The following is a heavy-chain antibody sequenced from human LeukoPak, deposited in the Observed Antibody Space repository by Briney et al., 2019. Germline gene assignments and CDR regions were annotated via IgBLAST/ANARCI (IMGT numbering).Heavy chain of an antibody. CDR2: ITPIFGTA. V-gene: IGHV1-69*13. J-gene: IGHJ4*02. D-gene: IGHD1-26*01. CDR3: ANLGSYPFDY. CDR1: GGTFSSYA. Sequence: SVKVSCKASGGTFSSYAISWVRQAPGQGLEWMGGITPIFGTANYAQKFQGRVTITADESTSTAYMELSSLRSEDTAVYYCANLGSYPFDYWGQGTLVTVSS.